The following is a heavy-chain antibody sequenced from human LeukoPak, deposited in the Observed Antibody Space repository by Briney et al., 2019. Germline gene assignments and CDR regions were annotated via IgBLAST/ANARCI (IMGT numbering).Heavy chain of an antibody. V-gene: IGHV4-34*01. D-gene: IGHD3-10*01. CDR3: ARALWDHNYYGSGSSPHYYYYYMDV. CDR2: INHSGST. CDR1: GGSFSGYY. Sequence: SETLSLTCAVYGGSFSGYYWSWIRQPPGKGLEWIGEINHSGSTNYNPSLESRVSISVDASKNQFSLKLSSVTAADTAVYYCARALWDHNYYGSGSSPHYYYYYMDVWGKGTTVTVSS. J-gene: IGHJ6*03.